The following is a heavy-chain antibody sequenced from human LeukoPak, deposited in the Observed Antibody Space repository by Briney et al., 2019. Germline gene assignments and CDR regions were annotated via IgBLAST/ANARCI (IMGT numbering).Heavy chain of an antibody. CDR1: GGCISSYY. CDR2: IYYSGST. Sequence: PSETLSLTCTVSGGCISSYYWSWIRQPPGKGLEWIGYIYYSGSTNYNPSLKSRVTISVDTSKNQFSLKLSSVTAADTAVYYCARLDSSGPHLFFDYWGQGTLVTVSS. D-gene: IGHD3-22*01. CDR3: ARLDSSGPHLFFDY. J-gene: IGHJ4*02. V-gene: IGHV4-59*08.